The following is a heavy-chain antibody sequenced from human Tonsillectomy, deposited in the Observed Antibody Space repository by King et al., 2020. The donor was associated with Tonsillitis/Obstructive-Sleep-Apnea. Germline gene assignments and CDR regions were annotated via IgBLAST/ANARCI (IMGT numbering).Heavy chain of an antibody. Sequence: VQLQQWGAGLLKPSETLSLTCAVYGGSFSGYYWSWIRQPPGKGLEWIGEINHSGSTNYNPSLTSRVTISVDTSKNQFSLKLSSLTAADTAVYYCASNYYDSSGSWFDPWGQGTLVTVSS. CDR1: GGSFSGYY. V-gene: IGHV4-34*01. D-gene: IGHD3-22*01. J-gene: IGHJ5*02. CDR2: INHSGST. CDR3: ASNYYDSSGSWFDP.